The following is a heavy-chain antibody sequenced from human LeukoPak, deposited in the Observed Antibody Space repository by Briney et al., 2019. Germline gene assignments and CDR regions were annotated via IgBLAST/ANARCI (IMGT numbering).Heavy chain of an antibody. Sequence: PSETLSLTRAVSGGTIGGYYWSWIRQPPGKGLEWIGYVSYSGDTKFNPSLKSRGTISIDKSKNQFSVILTYVTAADTAVYFFARVHSASGGYSSWFDPWGQGTLVTVSS. CDR1: GGTIGGYY. J-gene: IGHJ5*02. V-gene: IGHV4-59*08. D-gene: IGHD3-10*01. CDR3: ARVHSASGGYSSWFDP. CDR2: VSYSGDT.